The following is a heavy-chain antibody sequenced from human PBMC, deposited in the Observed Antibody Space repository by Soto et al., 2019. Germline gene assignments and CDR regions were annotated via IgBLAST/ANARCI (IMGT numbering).Heavy chain of an antibody. CDR2: IIPILDVA. CDR1: GGDFLSYT. CDR3: AQMWCGELWDGMDV. J-gene: IGHJ6*01. D-gene: IGHD3-10*01. V-gene: IGHV1-69*02. Sequence: QLVQSGAEVKKPGSSVKVSCKASGGDFLSYTISWVRQAPGQGPEWMGTIIPILDVAKNAQKFQGRVAITADKATSRVYREWERLRSDGTAVYDGAQMWCGELWDGMDVWGQGTTITVSS.